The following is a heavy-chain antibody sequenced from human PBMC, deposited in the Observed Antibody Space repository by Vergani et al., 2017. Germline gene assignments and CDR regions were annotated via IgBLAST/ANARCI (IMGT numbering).Heavy chain of an antibody. CDR1: GGSFNDYW. D-gene: IGHD2-8*01. V-gene: IGHV4-34*01. CDR2: FRHDGIT. CDR3: AREGYCTNGVCFTLFDV. J-gene: IGHJ4*02. Sequence: QAQLQQWGAGLLKPSETLSLTCAIYGGSFNDYWWTWIRQPPGKGLEWIGEFRHDGITHYSPSLKSRVTISIDTSTHQFSLNLRSVTAADTAVYYCAREGYCTNGVCFTLFDVWGQGALVTVSS.